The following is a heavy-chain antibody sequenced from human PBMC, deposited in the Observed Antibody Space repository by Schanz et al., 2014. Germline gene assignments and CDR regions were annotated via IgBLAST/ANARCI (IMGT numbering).Heavy chain of an antibody. CDR3: ARLMVPGWFDP. J-gene: IGHJ5*02. Sequence: QLQLQESGPGLVIPSETLSLTCTVSGGSISSSTYYWGWIRQPPGKGPEWIGTIDDTGSTYYTPSRGGRLPMSVAPSKSHLPVQLPSVTAADTAVYYCARLMVPGWFDPWGQGQLVTVSS. D-gene: IGHD3-10*01. CDR1: GGSISSSTYY. V-gene: IGHV4-39*02. CDR2: IDDTGST.